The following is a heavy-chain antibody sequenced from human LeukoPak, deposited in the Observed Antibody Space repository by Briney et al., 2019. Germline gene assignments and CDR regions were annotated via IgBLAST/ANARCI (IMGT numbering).Heavy chain of an antibody. Sequence: PSQTLSLTCTVSGGSISSGDYYWSWIRQPPGKGLEWIGYIYYSGSTYYNPSLKSRVTISVDTSKNQFSLKLSSVTAADTAVYCCARDRTGQDAFDIWGQGTMVTVSS. CDR2: IYYSGST. V-gene: IGHV4-30-4*01. CDR3: ARDRTGQDAFDI. CDR1: GGSISSGDYY. J-gene: IGHJ3*02.